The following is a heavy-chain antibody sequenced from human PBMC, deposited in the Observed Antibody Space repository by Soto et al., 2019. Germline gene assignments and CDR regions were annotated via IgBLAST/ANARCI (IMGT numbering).Heavy chain of an antibody. Sequence: QLQLQESGPGLVKPSETLSLTCTVSGGSISSSSYYWGWIRQPPGKGLEWIGSIYYSGSTYYNPSLKSRVTISVDTSKYQFSLKLSSVTAADTAVYYCARQGHDYGDYEASYYFDYWCQGTLVTVSS. CDR2: IYYSGST. V-gene: IGHV4-39*01. D-gene: IGHD4-17*01. J-gene: IGHJ4*02. CDR3: ARQGHDYGDYEASYYFDY. CDR1: GGSISSSSYY.